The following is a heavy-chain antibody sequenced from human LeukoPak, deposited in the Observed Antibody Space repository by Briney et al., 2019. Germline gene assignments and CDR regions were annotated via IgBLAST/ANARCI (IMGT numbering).Heavy chain of an antibody. Sequence: SETLSLTCTVSGGSINNYYRSWIRQPAGKGLEWIGRIYTSGSTNYNPSLKSRVTMSVDTSKNQFSLKLSSVTAADTAVYYCARAVSDYASIDPWGQGTLVTVSS. J-gene: IGHJ5*02. D-gene: IGHD3-16*01. V-gene: IGHV4-4*07. CDR1: GGSINNYY. CDR2: IYTSGST. CDR3: ARAVSDYASIDP.